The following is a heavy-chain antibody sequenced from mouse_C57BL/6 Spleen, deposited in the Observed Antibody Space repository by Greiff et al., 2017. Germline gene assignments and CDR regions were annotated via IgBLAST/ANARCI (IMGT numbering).Heavy chain of an antibody. V-gene: IGHV1-52*01. Sequence: QVQLKESGAELVRPGSSVKLSCKASGYTFTSYWMHWVKQRPIQGLEWIGNIDPSDSETHYNQKFKDKATLTVDKSSSTAYMQLGSLTSEDSAVYYCARRGTTVVAEGYAMDYWGQGTSVTVSS. CDR1: GYTFTSYW. D-gene: IGHD1-1*01. CDR3: ARRGTTVVAEGYAMDY. J-gene: IGHJ4*01. CDR2: IDPSDSET.